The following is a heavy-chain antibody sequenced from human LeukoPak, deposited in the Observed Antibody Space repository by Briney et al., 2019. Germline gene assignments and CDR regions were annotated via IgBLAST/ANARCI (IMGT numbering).Heavy chain of an antibody. CDR2: ISAYNGNT. Sequence: ASVKVSCKASGYTFTSYGISWVRQAPGQGLEWMGWISAYNGNTNYAQKLQGRVTMTTDTSTSTAYMELRSLRSDDTAVYYCARDTVLLWFGEGFYYMDVWGKGITVTISS. D-gene: IGHD3-10*01. J-gene: IGHJ6*03. CDR3: ARDTVLLWFGEGFYYMDV. V-gene: IGHV1-18*01. CDR1: GYTFTSYG.